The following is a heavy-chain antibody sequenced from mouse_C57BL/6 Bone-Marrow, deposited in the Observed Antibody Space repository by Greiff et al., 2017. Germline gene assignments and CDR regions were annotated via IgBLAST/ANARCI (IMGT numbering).Heavy chain of an antibody. CDR3: TRVLRDAMDY. V-gene: IGHV1-53*01. CDR1: GYTFTSYW. J-gene: IGHJ4*01. CDR2: INPSNGGT. D-gene: IGHD1-1*01. Sequence: VKLQQPGTELVKPGASVKLSCKASGYTFTSYWMHWVKQRPGQGLEWIGNINPSNGGTNYNEKFKSKAKLTAVTSASTAYMELSSLTNEDSAVYYCTRVLRDAMDYWGQGTSVTVSS.